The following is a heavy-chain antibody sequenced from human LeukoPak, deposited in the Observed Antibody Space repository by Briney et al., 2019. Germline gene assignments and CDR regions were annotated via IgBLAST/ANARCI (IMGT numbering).Heavy chain of an antibody. CDR3: ARARGVPSWFDP. J-gene: IGHJ5*02. D-gene: IGHD3-10*01. Sequence: GGSLRLSCEASGSTFDNYAMSWVRQAPGKGLEWVSSISSSSSYIYYADSVKGRFTISRDNAKNSLYLQMNSLRAEDTAVYYCARARGVPSWFDPWGQGTLVTVSS. CDR1: GSTFDNYA. V-gene: IGHV3-21*01. CDR2: ISSSSSYI.